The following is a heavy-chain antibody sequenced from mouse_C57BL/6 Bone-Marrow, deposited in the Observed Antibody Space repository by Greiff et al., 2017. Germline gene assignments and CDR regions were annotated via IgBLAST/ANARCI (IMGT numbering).Heavy chain of an antibody. CDR2: IRSKSNNYAT. D-gene: IGHD2-3*01. Sequence: EVQVVESGGGLVQPKGSLKLSCAASGFSFNTYAMNWVRQAPGKGLEWVARIRSKSNNYATYYADSVKDRFTISRDDSESMLYLQMNNLKTEDTAMYYCVRQGWLLRAYWGQGTLVTVSA. J-gene: IGHJ3*01. CDR3: VRQGWLLRAY. V-gene: IGHV10-1*01. CDR1: GFSFNTYA.